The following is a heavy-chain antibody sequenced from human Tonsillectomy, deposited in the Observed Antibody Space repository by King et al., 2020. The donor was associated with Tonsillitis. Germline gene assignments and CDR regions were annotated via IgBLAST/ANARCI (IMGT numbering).Heavy chain of an antibody. CDR3: ASGDAFDI. V-gene: IGHV3-21*06. CDR1: GFTFNNYN. J-gene: IGHJ3*02. Sequence: VQLVESGGGLVKPGGSLRLSCAASGFTFNNYNINWVRQAPGKGLEWVSSISSGSSYVYYADSVKGRFPISRDNAKNSLFLQMNSLRAEDTAVYYCASGDAFDIWGQGTMVTVSS. CDR2: ISSGSSYV.